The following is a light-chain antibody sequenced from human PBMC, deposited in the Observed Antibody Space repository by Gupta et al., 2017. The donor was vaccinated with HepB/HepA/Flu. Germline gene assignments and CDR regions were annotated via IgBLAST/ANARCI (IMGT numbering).Light chain of an antibody. CDR1: QSVSSY. V-gene: IGKV3-11*01. CDR3: QQRSNWPLFT. J-gene: IGKJ3*01. CDR2: DAS. Sequence: EIVLTQSPATLSLSPGERATLSCRASQSVSSYLAWYQQKPGQAPRLLIYDASNRDTGIPARFSGSGCGTDFTLTISSREPEDFAVYYCQQRSNWPLFTFGHGTKVDIK.